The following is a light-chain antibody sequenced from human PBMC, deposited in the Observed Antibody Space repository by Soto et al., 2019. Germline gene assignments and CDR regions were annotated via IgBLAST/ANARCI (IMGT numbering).Light chain of an antibody. Sequence: EVMMTQTPPILPLDHRERAPLSCRASQSVSSYLTWYQQKPGKAPSLLIYGASTWESGVPARFSGSGSGTEFTLTISSLQPEDFAAYFCQQCNNWPWTFGQGTKVDIK. CDR2: GAS. J-gene: IGKJ1*01. V-gene: IGKV3-15*01. CDR3: QQCNNWPWT. CDR1: QSVSSY.